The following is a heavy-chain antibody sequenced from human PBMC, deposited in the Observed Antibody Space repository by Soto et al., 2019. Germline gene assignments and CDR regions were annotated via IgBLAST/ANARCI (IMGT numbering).Heavy chain of an antibody. CDR1: GFTVSSYW. J-gene: IGHJ4*02. V-gene: IGHV3-7*01. CDR3: AREQLQVVIPDY. D-gene: IGHD6-13*01. CDR2: IKQDGSEK. Sequence: EVQLVESGGGLVQPGGSLRLSCAASGFTVSSYWMNWVRQAPGKGLEWVANIKQDGSEKYDVDSVKGRFTISRDNTKNSLYLQMNGLRAEDTSVYYCAREQLQVVIPDYWGQGTLVTVSS.